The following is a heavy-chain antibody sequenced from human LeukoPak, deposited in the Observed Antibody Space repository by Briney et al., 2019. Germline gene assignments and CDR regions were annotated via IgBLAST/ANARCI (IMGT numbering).Heavy chain of an antibody. Sequence: SETLSLTCTVSGGSINSYFWTWIRQPAGKGLERIGRIYTSGSTNYNPSLKSRVTMSVDTSKNQFSLKLSSVTAADTAVYYCARGDYYEVDYWGQGTLVTVSS. V-gene: IGHV4-4*07. CDR1: GGSINSYF. J-gene: IGHJ4*02. CDR3: ARGDYYEVDY. CDR2: IYTSGST. D-gene: IGHD3-22*01.